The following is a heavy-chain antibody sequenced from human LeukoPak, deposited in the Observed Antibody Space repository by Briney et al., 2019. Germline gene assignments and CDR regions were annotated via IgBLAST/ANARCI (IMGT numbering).Heavy chain of an antibody. D-gene: IGHD3-16*02. CDR1: GYSISSGYY. V-gene: IGHV4-38-2*02. CDR2: IYHSGST. Sequence: SETLSLTCAVSGYSISSGYYWGWIRQPPGKGLEWIGSIYHSGSTYYNPSLKSRVTISVDTSKNQSSLKLSSVTAADTAVYYCARDGNYDYVWRSYRWIRPFDYWGQGTLVTVSS. J-gene: IGHJ4*02. CDR3: ARDGNYDYVWRSYRWIRPFDY.